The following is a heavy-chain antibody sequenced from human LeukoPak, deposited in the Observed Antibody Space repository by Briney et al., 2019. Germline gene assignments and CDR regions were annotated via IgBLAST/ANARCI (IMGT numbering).Heavy chain of an antibody. V-gene: IGHV3-33*08. Sequence: PGGSLRLSCAASGFTFSSYGMHWVRQAPGEGLEWVAVIWYDGSNKYYADSVKGRFTISRDNAKNSLYLQMNSLRAEDTAVYYCARDHYYGSGSYYNLWFDPWGQGTLVTVSS. J-gene: IGHJ5*02. D-gene: IGHD3-10*01. CDR1: GFTFSSYG. CDR3: ARDHYYGSGSYYNLWFDP. CDR2: IWYDGSNK.